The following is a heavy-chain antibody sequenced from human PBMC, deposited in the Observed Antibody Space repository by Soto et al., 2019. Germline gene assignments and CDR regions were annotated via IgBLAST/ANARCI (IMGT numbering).Heavy chain of an antibody. CDR1: GGSMSGFF. Sequence: PSETLSLTCTVSGGSMSGFFWSWIRQPPGKGLECIGYIYSSGTTNYNPSLKSRVTISVDTSKKQFSLKVSSVTAADTAMYYCGRGDSNGTTPFDNGSRETLDTVSS. V-gene: IGHV4-59*01. CDR2: IYSSGTT. D-gene: IGHD1-1*01. CDR3: GRGDSNGTTPFDN. J-gene: IGHJ4*02.